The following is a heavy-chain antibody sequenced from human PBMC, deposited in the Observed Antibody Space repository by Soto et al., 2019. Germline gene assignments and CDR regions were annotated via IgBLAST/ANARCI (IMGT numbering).Heavy chain of an antibody. D-gene: IGHD3-3*01. J-gene: IGHJ5*02. CDR2: IDNSGDGS. CDR1: GFIFRNHV. V-gene: IGHV3-23*05. CDR3: AKIPSRGMIFGAGS. Sequence: GSLRLSCAASGFIFRNHVLNWVRQAPGKGLEWVSAIDNSGDGSFYADSVKGRFIISRDNSKDTVFLHMNNLRLEDTAFYYCAKIPSRGMIFGAGSWGQGTLVTVSS.